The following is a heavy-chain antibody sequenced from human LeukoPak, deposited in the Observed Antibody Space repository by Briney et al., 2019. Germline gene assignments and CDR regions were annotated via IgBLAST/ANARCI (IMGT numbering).Heavy chain of an antibody. J-gene: IGHJ4*02. Sequence: PGVSLRLSCAASGFTFSSCSMNWVRQAPGKGLEWVSSISSSSSYIYYADSVKGRFTISRDNAKNSLYLQMNSLRAEDTAVYYCAREGHSGYDPMGYWGQGTLVTVSS. CDR2: ISSSSSYI. CDR3: AREGHSGYDPMGY. CDR1: GFTFSSCS. V-gene: IGHV3-21*01. D-gene: IGHD5-12*01.